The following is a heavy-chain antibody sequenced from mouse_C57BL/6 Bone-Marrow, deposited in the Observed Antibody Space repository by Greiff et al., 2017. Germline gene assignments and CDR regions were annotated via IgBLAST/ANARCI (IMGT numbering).Heavy chain of an antibody. CDR2: IYPRDGST. Sequence: VQLVESGPELVKPGASVKLSCKASGYTFTSYDINWVKQRPGQGLEWIGWIYPRDGSTKYNEKFKGKATLTVDTSSSTAYMELHSLTSEDSAVYFGARYYYGSSPGWYFDVWGTGTTVTVSS. CDR1: GYTFTSYD. CDR3: ARYYYGSSPGWYFDV. V-gene: IGHV1-85*01. J-gene: IGHJ1*03. D-gene: IGHD1-1*01.